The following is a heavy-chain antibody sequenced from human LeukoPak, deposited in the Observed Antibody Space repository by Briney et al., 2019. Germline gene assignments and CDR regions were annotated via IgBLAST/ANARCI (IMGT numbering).Heavy chain of an antibody. D-gene: IGHD6-13*01. J-gene: IGHJ4*02. CDR1: GFTFSGYA. V-gene: IGHV3-23*01. CDR3: AKDIGQHRPDY. CDR2: MSGSGGDT. Sequence: GGSLGLSCAASGFTFSGYAMTWVRQAPGKGLEWVSTMSGSGGDTYYADSVKGRFTISRDNSKNTLYLQMNSLRAEDTAVYYCAKDIGQHRPDYWGQGTLVTVSS.